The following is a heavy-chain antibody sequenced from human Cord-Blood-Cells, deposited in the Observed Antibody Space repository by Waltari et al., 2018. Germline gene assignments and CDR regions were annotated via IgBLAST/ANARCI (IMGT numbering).Heavy chain of an antibody. CDR1: GGSFSGSY. J-gene: IGHJ6*02. Sequence: QVQLQQWGAGLLKPSETLSLTCAASGGSFSGSYWSWTRQRPGKGLEWIGEINHSGSTNYNPCLKNRVTISVDTSKNQFSLKLSSVTAADTAVYYCARRGCSSTSCYGHYYYGMDVWGQGPTVTVSS. CDR2: INHSGST. CDR3: ARRGCSSTSCYGHYYYGMDV. D-gene: IGHD2-2*01. V-gene: IGHV4-34*01.